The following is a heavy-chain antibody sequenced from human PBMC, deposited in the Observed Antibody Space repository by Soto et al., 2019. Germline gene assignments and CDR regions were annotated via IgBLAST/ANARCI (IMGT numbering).Heavy chain of an antibody. V-gene: IGHV4-59*01. Sequence: TLSLTSTVSGSPMNNYYGSWIRRPPGKGLEYIGYIYYSGSADYNPSLRGRVTMPVDTSNNQFSLKLRSVTAADTAVDYCARSGHSFGGVVWGQG. CDR1: GSPMNNYY. D-gene: IGHD3-16*01. J-gene: IGHJ1*01. CDR2: IYYSGSA. CDR3: ARSGHSFGGVV.